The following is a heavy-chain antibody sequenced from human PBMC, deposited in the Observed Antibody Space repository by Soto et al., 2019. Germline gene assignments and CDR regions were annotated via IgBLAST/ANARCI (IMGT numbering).Heavy chain of an antibody. V-gene: IGHV3-49*04. D-gene: IGHD3-9*01. J-gene: IGHJ3*02. CDR2: IRSKAYGGTT. CDR1: GFTFGDYA. CDR3: TRGLKAVLRYFDWLGGDDAFDI. Sequence: GSLGLSCTASGFTFGDYAMSGVRQAAGKGLEWVGFIRSKAYGGTTEYAASVKGRFTISRDDSKSIAYLQMNSLKTEETAVYYCTRGLKAVLRYFDWLGGDDAFDIWGQGTMVTVSS.